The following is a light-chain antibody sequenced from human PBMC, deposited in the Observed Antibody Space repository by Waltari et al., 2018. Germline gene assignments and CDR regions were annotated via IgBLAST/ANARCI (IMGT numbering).Light chain of an antibody. CDR2: STS. J-gene: IGKJ4*01. V-gene: IGKV1-39*01. CDR1: QNINGY. Sequence: DIQMTQSPASMSASIGDRVTIACRASQNINGYLNWYQQKSGKAPKVLIYSTSTLRSGVPSRFSGSGSGTDFSLTINSLQPDDFATYYCQQSYSAPLTFGGGTKVGIK. CDR3: QQSYSAPLT.